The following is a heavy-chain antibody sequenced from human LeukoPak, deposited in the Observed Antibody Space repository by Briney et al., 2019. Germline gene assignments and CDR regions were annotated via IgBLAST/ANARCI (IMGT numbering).Heavy chain of an antibody. D-gene: IGHD3-9*01. CDR2: IKGDGSHT. Sequence: GGSLGLSCAASGFTFSNYWMHWVRQAPGKGLVWVSRIKGDGSHTIYADSVKGRFTISRDNAKNTLYLQMKSLRAEDTAVYYCVRDWDHFDFDSWGLGTLVTVSS. CDR1: GFTFSNYW. V-gene: IGHV3-74*01. CDR3: VRDWDHFDFDS. J-gene: IGHJ5*01.